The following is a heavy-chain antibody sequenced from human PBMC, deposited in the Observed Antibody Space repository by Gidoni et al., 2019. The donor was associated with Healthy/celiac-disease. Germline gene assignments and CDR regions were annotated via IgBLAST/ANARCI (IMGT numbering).Heavy chain of an antibody. J-gene: IGHJ4*02. D-gene: IGHD6-13*01. V-gene: IGHV3-21*01. CDR1: GFTFSSYS. CDR3: ARLARSSWYVY. Sequence: EVQLVESGGGLVKPGGSLRLSCAASGFTFSSYSMNWVRQAPGKRLEWVSSIISSGSYIYYADSVKGRFTISRDNAKNSLYLQMNSLRAEDTAVYYCARLARSSWYVYWGQGTLVTVSS. CDR2: IISSGSYI.